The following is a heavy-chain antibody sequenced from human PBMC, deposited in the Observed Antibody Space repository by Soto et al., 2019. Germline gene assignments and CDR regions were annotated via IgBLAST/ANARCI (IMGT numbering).Heavy chain of an antibody. V-gene: IGHV4-34*01. Sequence: QVQLQQWGAGLLKPSETLSLTCAVYGGFVSSGSYYWSWIRQPPGKGLEWIGEMSHSGGTHFNPSLNRRVTISVDTSKNQFSLKMSSVTAADTALYYCALVERGTATTVVDAFDIWGPGTMVTVSS. CDR3: ALVERGTATTVVDAFDI. CDR1: GGFVSSGSYY. CDR2: MSHSGGT. D-gene: IGHD1-1*01. J-gene: IGHJ3*02.